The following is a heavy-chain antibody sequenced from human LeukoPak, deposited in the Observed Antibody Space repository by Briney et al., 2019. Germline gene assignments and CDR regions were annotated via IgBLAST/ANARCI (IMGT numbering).Heavy chain of an antibody. V-gene: IGHV3-64*04. CDR3: AKQRAAVATYYFDY. J-gene: IGHJ4*02. CDR1: GFTFSSYA. CDR2: ISSNGGST. Sequence: GGSLRLSCSASGFTFSSYAMHWVRQAPGKGLEYVSAISSNGGSTYYADSVKGRFTISKDNSKNTLYLQMNSLRAEDTAVYYCAKQRAAVATYYFDYWGQGTLVTVSS. D-gene: IGHD6-19*01.